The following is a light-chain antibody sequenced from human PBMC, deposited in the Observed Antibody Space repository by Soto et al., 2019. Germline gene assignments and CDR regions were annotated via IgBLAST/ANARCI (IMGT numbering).Light chain of an antibody. Sequence: QSALTQPRSVSGSPGQSVTISCTGTSSDVGGYNYVSWYQQHPGNAPQLMIYVVSKPPSGVPDPFSGSKSGTTASLTISGLQAEDEDDYYWCSYTDSYTVVFGGGTKLTVL. CDR1: SSDVGGYNY. CDR2: VVS. V-gene: IGLV2-11*01. J-gene: IGLJ2*01. CDR3: CSYTDSYTVV.